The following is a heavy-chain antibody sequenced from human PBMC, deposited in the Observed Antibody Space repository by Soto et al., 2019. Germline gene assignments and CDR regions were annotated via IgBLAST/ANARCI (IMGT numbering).Heavy chain of an antibody. V-gene: IGHV3-49*03. Sequence: GGSQRLPCTASGFTLGDYAMSWLRQAPGKGLERVGFIRSKAYGGTTEYAASVKGRFTISRDDSKSIAYLQMNSLKTDETAVSYCTRATQRLLRYFDWLADGMDVWGQGTTVTVSS. J-gene: IGHJ6*02. CDR3: TRATQRLLRYFDWLADGMDV. D-gene: IGHD3-9*01. CDR1: GFTLGDYA. CDR2: IRSKAYGGTT.